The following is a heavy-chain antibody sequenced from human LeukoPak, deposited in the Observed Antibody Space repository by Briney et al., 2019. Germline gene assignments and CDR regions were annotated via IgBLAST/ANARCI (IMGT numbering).Heavy chain of an antibody. Sequence: SQTLSLTCTVSGGSISSGDYYWSWIRQPPGKGLEWIGYIYYSGSTYYNPSLKSRVTISVDTSKHQFSLKLSSVTAADTAVYYCASHLVVPAAMDNYYGMDVWGKGTTVTVSS. J-gene: IGHJ6*04. CDR2: IYYSGST. CDR3: ASHLVVPAAMDNYYGMDV. D-gene: IGHD2-2*01. V-gene: IGHV4-30-4*01. CDR1: GGSISSGDYY.